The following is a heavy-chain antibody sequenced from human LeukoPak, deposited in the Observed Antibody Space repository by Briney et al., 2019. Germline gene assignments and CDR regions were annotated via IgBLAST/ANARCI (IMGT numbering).Heavy chain of an antibody. Sequence: SQTLSLTCTVSGGSISSGSYYWSWIRQPAGKGLEWIGRIYTSGSTNYNPSLKSRVTISVDTSKNQFSLKLSSVTAADTAVYYCARGYYDFWSGYFDYWGQGTQVTVSS. CDR1: GGSISSGSYY. D-gene: IGHD3-3*01. V-gene: IGHV4-61*02. CDR3: ARGYYDFWSGYFDY. J-gene: IGHJ4*02. CDR2: IYTSGST.